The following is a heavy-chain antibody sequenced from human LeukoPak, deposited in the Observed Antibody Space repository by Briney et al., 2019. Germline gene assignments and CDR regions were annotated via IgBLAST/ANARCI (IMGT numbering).Heavy chain of an antibody. Sequence: GGPLRFSCAASGLTFTTFWLPWVRQAPGKGLEWVTNIKEDGSGKYYVDSVKGRFTISRDNAKNSLYLQMDSLRAEDTAVYYCAKFGVPAYSYYFDSWGQGTLVTVSS. V-gene: IGHV3-7*03. CDR2: IKEDGSGK. CDR1: GLTFTTFW. CDR3: AKFGVPAYSYYFDS. J-gene: IGHJ4*02. D-gene: IGHD3-10*01.